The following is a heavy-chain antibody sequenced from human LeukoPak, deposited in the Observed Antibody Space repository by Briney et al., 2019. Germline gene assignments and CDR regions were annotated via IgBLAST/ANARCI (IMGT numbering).Heavy chain of an antibody. D-gene: IGHD2-2*01. CDR3: ARGHRGYYRCSSTSCYAGLSGAFDI. CDR1: GDSISRSRHF. J-gene: IGHJ3*02. Sequence: PSETLSLTCNVSGDSISRSRHFWAWIRQSPGRGLEWIGYIYNSGSTYYNPSLKSRVTISVDTSKNQFSLKLSSVTAADTAVYYCARGHRGYYRCSSTSCYAGLSGAFDIWGQGTMVTVSS. V-gene: IGHV4-39*07. CDR2: IYNSGST.